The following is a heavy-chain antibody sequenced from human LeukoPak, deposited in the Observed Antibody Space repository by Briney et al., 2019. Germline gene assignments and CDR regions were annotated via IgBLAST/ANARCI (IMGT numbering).Heavy chain of an antibody. CDR1: GGPINRSGYY. J-gene: IGHJ4*02. Sequence: PSETLSLTCSVSGGPINRSGYYWGWIRQPPGKGLEWLGTIYYSGNTYYNPSLKSRVTISVDTSTNQVSLKLSSVTAADTAVYYCARHEGSYYYDSSANYYPVYWGQGTLVTVSS. V-gene: IGHV4-39*01. CDR3: ARHEGSYYYDSSANYYPVY. D-gene: IGHD3-22*01. CDR2: IYYSGNT.